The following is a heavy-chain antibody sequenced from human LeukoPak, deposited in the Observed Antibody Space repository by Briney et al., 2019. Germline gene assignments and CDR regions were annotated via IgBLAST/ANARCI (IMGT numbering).Heavy chain of an antibody. D-gene: IGHD2-2*02. J-gene: IGHJ6*02. V-gene: IGHV1-46*01. Sequence: ASVKVSCKASGYTFTSYYMHWVRQAPGQGLEWMGIINPSGGSTSYAQKFQGRVTMTRDTSTSTVYMELSSLRSEDTAVYYCARDVYCSSTSCYTGGGYYYYYYGMDVWGQGTTVTVSS. CDR1: GYTFTSYY. CDR3: ARDVYCSSTSCYTGGGYYYYYYGMDV. CDR2: INPSGGST.